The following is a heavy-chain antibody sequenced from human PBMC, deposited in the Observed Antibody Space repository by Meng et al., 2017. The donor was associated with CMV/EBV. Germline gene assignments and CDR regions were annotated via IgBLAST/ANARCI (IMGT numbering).Heavy chain of an antibody. J-gene: IGHJ6*02. CDR1: GFTLSSYS. CDR2: ISSNSSTI. D-gene: IGHD6-6*01. CDR3: ATWPYSSSYYYYGMDV. V-gene: IGHV3-48*04. Sequence: GGSLRLSCAASGFTLSSYSMNWVRQAPGKGLEWVSYISSNSSTIYYADSVKGRFTISRDNAKNSLYLQMNSLRAEDTAVYYCATWPYSSSYYYYGMDVWGQGTTVTVSS.